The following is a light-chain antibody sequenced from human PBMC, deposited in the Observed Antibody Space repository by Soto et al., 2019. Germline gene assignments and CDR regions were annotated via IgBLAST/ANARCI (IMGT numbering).Light chain of an antibody. CDR3: QHYNSYSEA. J-gene: IGKJ1*01. CDR1: QSISTW. Sequence: DIQMSHSASTVPASVGDRVTITCRASQSISTWLAWYQQKPGKAPKLLIFDASNLQSGVPSRFSGSGSGTEFTLTISSLQPDDFATYYCQHYNSYSEAFGQGTKVDIK. V-gene: IGKV1-5*01. CDR2: DAS.